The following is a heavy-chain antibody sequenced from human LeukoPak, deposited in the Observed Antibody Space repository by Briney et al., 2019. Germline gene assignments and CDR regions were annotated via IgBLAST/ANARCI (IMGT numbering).Heavy chain of an antibody. V-gene: IGHV3-15*05. CDR1: GFTFINAW. D-gene: IGHD3-22*01. CDR3: ASQYYYDSSGYYREHDY. Sequence: GGSLRLSCAASGFTFINAWMAWVRQAPGKGLEWVGRIKAKAHGGTTDYAAPVKGRFTISRDDSKNTLYLQMNSLRAEDTAVYYCASQYYYDSSGYYREHDYWGQGTLVTVSS. J-gene: IGHJ4*02. CDR2: IKAKAHGGTT.